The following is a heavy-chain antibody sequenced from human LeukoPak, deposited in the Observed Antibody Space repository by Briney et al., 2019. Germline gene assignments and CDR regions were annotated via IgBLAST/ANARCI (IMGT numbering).Heavy chain of an antibody. CDR1: GGTFSSYA. CDR2: IIPIFGTA. D-gene: IGHD5-18*01. Sequence: RASVKVSCKASGGTFSSYAISWVRQAPGQGLEWMGGIIPIFGTANYAQKFQGRVTITADESTSTAYMELSSLRSEDTAVYYCARELGPNTAMDPINWFDPWGQGTLVTVSS. CDR3: ARELGPNTAMDPINWFDP. J-gene: IGHJ5*02. V-gene: IGHV1-69*13.